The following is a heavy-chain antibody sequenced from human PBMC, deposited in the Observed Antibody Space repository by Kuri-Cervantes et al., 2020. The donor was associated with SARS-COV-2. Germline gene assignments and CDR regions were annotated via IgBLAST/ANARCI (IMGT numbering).Heavy chain of an antibody. D-gene: IGHD3-10*01. CDR1: GGSISSYY. CDR2: IYYSGST. V-gene: IGHV4-59*12. J-gene: IGHJ6*02. Sequence: GSLRLSCTVSGGSISSYYWSWIRQPPGKGLEWSGYIYYSGSTNYNPSLKSRVTISVDTSKNQFSLKLSSVTAADTAVYYCARDGSDYYYGMDVWGQGTTVTVSS. CDR3: ARDGSDYYYGMDV.